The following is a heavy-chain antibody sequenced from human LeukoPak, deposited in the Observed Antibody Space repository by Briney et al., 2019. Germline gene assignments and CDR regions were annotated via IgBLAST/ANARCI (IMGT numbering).Heavy chain of an antibody. V-gene: IGHV3-23*01. CDR3: ARRLGSGSYDSYYFDY. CDR2: ISGSGGST. J-gene: IGHJ4*02. Sequence: GGSLRLSCAASGFTFSSYAMSWVRPGPGKGLEWVSAISGSGGSTYYADSVKGRFTISRDNSKNTLYLQMNSLRAEDTAVYYCARRLGSGSYDSYYFDYWGQGTLVTVSS. D-gene: IGHD3-10*01. CDR1: GFTFSSYA.